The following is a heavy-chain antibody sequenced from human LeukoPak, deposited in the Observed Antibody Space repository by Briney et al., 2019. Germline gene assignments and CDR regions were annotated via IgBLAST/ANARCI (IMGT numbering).Heavy chain of an antibody. CDR2: ISGSGGST. V-gene: IGHV3-23*01. D-gene: IGHD3-22*01. CDR3: AKSTPGWYYYDSSGYYPGGVFDY. Sequence: GGSLRLSCAASGFTFSSYAMSWVRQAPGKGLERVSAISGSGGSTYYADSVKGRFTISRDNSKNTLYLQMNSLRAEDTAVYYCAKSTPGWYYYDSSGYYPGGVFDYWGQGTLVTVSS. J-gene: IGHJ4*02. CDR1: GFTFSSYA.